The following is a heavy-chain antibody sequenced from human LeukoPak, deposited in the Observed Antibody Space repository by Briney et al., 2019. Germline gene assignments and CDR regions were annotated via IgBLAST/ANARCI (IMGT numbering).Heavy chain of an antibody. D-gene: IGHD3-10*01. Sequence: ASVKVSFKASGYTFTGYYLHWVRQAPGQGLKWMGWINPNSGATNFAQKFQGRVTMTRDTSISTAYMELTRLRSDDTAVYYCASLGDYYGSGSHAPFDYWGQGTLVTVSS. CDR1: GYTFTGYY. V-gene: IGHV1-2*02. CDR3: ASLGDYYGSGSHAPFDY. J-gene: IGHJ4*02. CDR2: INPNSGAT.